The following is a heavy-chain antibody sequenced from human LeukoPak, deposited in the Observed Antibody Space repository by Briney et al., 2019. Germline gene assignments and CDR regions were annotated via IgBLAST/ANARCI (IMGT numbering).Heavy chain of an antibody. CDR2: INCNSGGT. CDR1: GYTFTGYY. Sequence: ASVKVSCKASGYTFTGYYMHWVRQAPGRGLEWMGWINCNSGGTNYAQKFQGRVTMTRDTSVSTAYMELSRLRSDDTAVYYCARDDSSGYYHRAFDIWGQGTMVTVSS. D-gene: IGHD3-22*01. V-gene: IGHV1-2*02. J-gene: IGHJ3*02. CDR3: ARDDSSGYYHRAFDI.